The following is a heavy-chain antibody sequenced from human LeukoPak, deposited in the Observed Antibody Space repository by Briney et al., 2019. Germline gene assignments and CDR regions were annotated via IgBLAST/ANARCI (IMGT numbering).Heavy chain of an antibody. J-gene: IGHJ4*02. CDR1: GGSISSSTTY. CDR2: IFYSGRT. CDR3: ARQGTYYDKIYYFDY. V-gene: IGHV4-39*01. Sequence: SETLSLTCTVSGGSISSSTTYWGWIRQPPGKGLEWIASIFYSGRTWNNPSLKSRVTMSVDTSKNQFSLKVSAVTAADTAVYYCARQGTYYDKIYYFDYWGQGTLVTVSS. D-gene: IGHD3-16*01.